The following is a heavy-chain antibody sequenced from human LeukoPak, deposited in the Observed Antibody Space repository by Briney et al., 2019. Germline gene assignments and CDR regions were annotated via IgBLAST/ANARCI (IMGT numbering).Heavy chain of an antibody. CDR2: INPNSGGT. J-gene: IGHJ4*02. V-gene: IGHV1-2*02. CDR1: GYTFAGYY. CDR3: ASGSSGWYDRGGVGDY. D-gene: IGHD6-19*01. Sequence: GASVKVSCKASGYTFAGYYIHWVRQAPGQGLEWMGWINPNSGGTNYAQKFQGRVTMTRDTSISTAYMELSRLRSDDTAVYYCASGSSGWYDRGGVGDYWGQGTLVTVSS.